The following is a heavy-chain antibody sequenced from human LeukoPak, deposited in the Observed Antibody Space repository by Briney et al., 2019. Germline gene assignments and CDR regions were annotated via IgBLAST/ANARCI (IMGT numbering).Heavy chain of an antibody. CDR1: GGSIRSYY. CDR2: IYYSGST. D-gene: IGHD2-2*01. CDR3: ARGAHVVVVPAAIGDWFDP. J-gene: IGHJ5*02. Sequence: SETLSLTCTVSGGSIRSYYWSWIRQPPGKGLEWIGYIYYSGSTNYNPSLKSRVTISVDTSKNQFSLKLSSVTAADTAVYYCARGAHVVVVPAAIGDWFDPWGQGTLVTVSS. V-gene: IGHV4-59*01.